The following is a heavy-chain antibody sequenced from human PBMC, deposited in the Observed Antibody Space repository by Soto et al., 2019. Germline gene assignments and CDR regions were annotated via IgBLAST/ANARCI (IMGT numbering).Heavy chain of an antibody. J-gene: IGHJ6*02. CDR3: AKVRYSSPMGYYYGMDV. CDR2: IIPIFGTA. Sequence: QVQLEQSGGEVKKPGSSVKVSCKASGVTFSKFIMTWVRQAPGLGLEWVGGIIPIFGTANDAQKFQGRVTITAEESTSTSYLEVSNLRSEDTAVYYCAKVRYSSPMGYYYGMDVWGQGTAVTVSS. V-gene: IGHV1-69*01. CDR1: GVTFSKFI. D-gene: IGHD6-19*01.